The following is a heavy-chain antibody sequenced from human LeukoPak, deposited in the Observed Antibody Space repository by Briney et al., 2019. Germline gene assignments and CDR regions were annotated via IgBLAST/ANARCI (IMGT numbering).Heavy chain of an antibody. V-gene: IGHV4-39*01. CDR1: GASISSSSYY. D-gene: IGHD3-22*01. J-gene: IGHJ6*02. CDR3: ARHRKDSSGYYSSYYYGMDV. CDR2: IYYSGST. Sequence: PSETLSLTCTVSGASISSSSYYWGWIRQPPGKGLEWIGSIYYSGSTYYNPSLKSRVTISVDTSKNQFSLKLYSVTAADTAVYYCARHRKDSSGYYSSYYYGMDVWGQGTTVTVSS.